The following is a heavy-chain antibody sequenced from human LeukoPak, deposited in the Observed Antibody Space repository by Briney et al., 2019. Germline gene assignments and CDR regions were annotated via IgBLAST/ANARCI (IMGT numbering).Heavy chain of an antibody. J-gene: IGHJ1*01. CDR1: GGSISSSSYY. Sequence: SETLSLTCTVSGGSISSSSYYWGWIRQPPGKGLEWIGSIYYSGSTYYNPSLKSRVTISVDTSKNQFSLKLSSVTAADTAVYYCATQYSRGEYFQHWGQGTLVTVSS. V-gene: IGHV4-39*07. CDR3: ATQYSRGEYFQH. CDR2: IYYSGST. D-gene: IGHD2/OR15-2a*01.